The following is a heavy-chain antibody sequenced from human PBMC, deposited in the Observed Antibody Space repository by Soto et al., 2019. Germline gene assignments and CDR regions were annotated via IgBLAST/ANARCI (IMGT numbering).Heavy chain of an antibody. Sequence: PSETLSLTCTVSGGSVSSGSYYWSWIRQPPGKGLEWIGYIYYSGSTNYNPSLKSRVTISVDTSKNQFSLRLSSVTAADTAVYYCARAGSGSFNWFDTWGQGTLVTVSS. J-gene: IGHJ5*02. D-gene: IGHD3-10*01. CDR2: IYYSGST. V-gene: IGHV4-61*01. CDR1: GGSVSSGSYY. CDR3: ARAGSGSFNWFDT.